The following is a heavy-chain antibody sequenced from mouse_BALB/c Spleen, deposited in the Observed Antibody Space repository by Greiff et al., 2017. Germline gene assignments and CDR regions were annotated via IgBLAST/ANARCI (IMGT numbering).Heavy chain of an antibody. J-gene: IGHJ4*01. Sequence: EVQLQQSGAELVRSGASVKLSCTASGFNIKDYYMHWVKQRPEQGLEWIGWIDPENGDTEYAPKFQGKATMTADTSSNTAYLQLSSLTSEDTAVYYCAREAYDGYYEDAMDYWGQGTSVTVSS. CDR3: AREAYDGYYEDAMDY. V-gene: IGHV14-4*02. CDR1: GFNIKDYY. D-gene: IGHD2-3*01. CDR2: IDPENGDT.